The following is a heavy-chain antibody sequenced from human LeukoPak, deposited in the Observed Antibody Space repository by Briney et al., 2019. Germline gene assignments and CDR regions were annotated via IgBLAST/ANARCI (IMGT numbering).Heavy chain of an antibody. CDR3: ARLLIYCSSTSCHFDY. D-gene: IGHD2-2*01. Sequence: SETLSLTCTVSGGSISSSNYYWGWIRQPPGKGLEWIGSIYYSGITHHNPSLKSRVTISVETSNNQFSLKLSSVTAADTAMYYCARLLIYCSSTSCHFDYWGQGTLVTVSS. J-gene: IGHJ4*02. CDR2: IYYSGIT. CDR1: GGSISSSNYY. V-gene: IGHV4-39*01.